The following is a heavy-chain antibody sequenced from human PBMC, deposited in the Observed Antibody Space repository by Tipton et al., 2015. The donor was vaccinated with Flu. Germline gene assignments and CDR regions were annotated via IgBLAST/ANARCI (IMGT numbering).Heavy chain of an antibody. Sequence: TLSLTCTVSGGSISGYYWTWIRQPAGKGLEWIGHIYTRGSTDYNPSLKSRVTMSVDTSKNHFSLKLSSVTAADTAVYYCARQGRELKTGLSYFDYWGQGTLVTVSS. CDR2: IYTRGST. CDR3: ARQGRELKTGLSYFDY. J-gene: IGHJ4*02. CDR1: GGSISGYY. V-gene: IGHV4-4*07. D-gene: IGHD3-10*01.